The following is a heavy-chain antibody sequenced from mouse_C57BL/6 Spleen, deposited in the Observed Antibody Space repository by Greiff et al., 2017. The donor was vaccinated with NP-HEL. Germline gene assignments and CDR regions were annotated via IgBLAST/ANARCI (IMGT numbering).Heavy chain of an antibody. CDR3: ARGGLRRAMDD. CDR2: ISYDGSN. Sequence: EVQLQESGPGLVKPSQSLSLTCSVTGYSITSGYYWNWIRQFPGNKLEWMGDISYDGSNNYNPSLKNRISITRDTSKNQFFLKLNSVTTEDTATYYCARGGLRRAMDDWGQGTSVTVSS. D-gene: IGHD2-4*01. V-gene: IGHV3-6*01. J-gene: IGHJ4*01. CDR1: GYSITSGYY.